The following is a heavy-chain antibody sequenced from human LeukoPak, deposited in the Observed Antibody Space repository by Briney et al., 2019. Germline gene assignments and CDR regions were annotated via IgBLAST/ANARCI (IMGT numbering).Heavy chain of an antibody. V-gene: IGHV4-31*03. CDR1: GCSISSGGYD. J-gene: IGHJ4*02. CDR3: ARLAVDGNYSFDY. CDR2: SYYSGST. D-gene: IGHD6-19*01. Sequence: SQTLSLTCTVYGCSISSGGYDWSWIRQRPGKGLEWIGYSYYSGSTYYNSSLKSRVTISVDTSKHQFSLKLSSVSAADTAVYYCARLAVDGNYSFDYWGQGTLVTVSS.